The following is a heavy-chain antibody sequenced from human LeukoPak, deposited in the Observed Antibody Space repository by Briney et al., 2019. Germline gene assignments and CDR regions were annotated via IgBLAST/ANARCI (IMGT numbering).Heavy chain of an antibody. CDR3: ARALRYFDWLYPGAFDI. Sequence: ASVKVSCKAAGYTFTSYYMHWVRQAPGQGLEWMGWISAYNGNTNYAQKLQGRVTMTTDTSTSTAYMELRSLRSDDTAVYYCARALRYFDWLYPGAFDIWGQGTMVTVSS. CDR1: GYTFTSYY. J-gene: IGHJ3*02. V-gene: IGHV1-18*04. CDR2: ISAYNGNT. D-gene: IGHD3-9*01.